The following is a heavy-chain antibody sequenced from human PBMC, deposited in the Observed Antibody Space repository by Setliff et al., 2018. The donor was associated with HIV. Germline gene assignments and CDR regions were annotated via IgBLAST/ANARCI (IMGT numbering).Heavy chain of an antibody. CDR1: GFTFENFG. CDR2: ISSSSVSRAV. CDR3: ASARIPTGGTSTSFDF. J-gene: IGHJ4*02. Sequence: GGSLRLSCTVSGFTFENFGLHWVRQAPGKGLEWVSSISSSSVSRAVHYADSVKDRFTISRDNSKNTLYLQLNSLRPDDTGVYYCASARIPTGGTSTSFDFWGQGALVTVSS. D-gene: IGHD1-1*01. V-gene: IGHV3-48*01.